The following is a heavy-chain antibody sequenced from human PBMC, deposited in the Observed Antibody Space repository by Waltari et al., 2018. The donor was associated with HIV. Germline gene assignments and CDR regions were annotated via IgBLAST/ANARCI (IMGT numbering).Heavy chain of an antibody. D-gene: IGHD6-19*01. CDR1: GGSISSYY. CDR3: ARAMPQWLARPGGYGMDV. Sequence: QVQLQESGPGLVKPSETLSLTCTVSGGSISSYYWSWIRQPLGKGLEWIGYIYYSGSTNYNPSLKSRVTISVDTSKNQFSLKLSSVTAADTAVYYCARAMPQWLARPGGYGMDVWGQGTTVTVSS. CDR2: IYYSGST. V-gene: IGHV4-59*01. J-gene: IGHJ6*02.